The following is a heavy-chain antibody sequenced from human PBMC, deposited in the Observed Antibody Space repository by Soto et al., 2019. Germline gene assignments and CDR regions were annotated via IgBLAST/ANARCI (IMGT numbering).Heavy chain of an antibody. J-gene: IGHJ6*02. V-gene: IGHV4-30-4*02. CDR3: ASHGVVRNSIPYYYYGMDV. CDR1: GGSISSGDYY. D-gene: IGHD3-3*01. CDR2: IYYSGST. Sequence: SETLSLTCTVSGGSISSGDYYWSWIRQPPGKGLEWIGYIYYSGSTYYNTSLKSRVTKSVDTSKNQFSLKLSSVTAADTAVYYCASHGVVRNSIPYYYYGMDVWGQGTTVTVSS.